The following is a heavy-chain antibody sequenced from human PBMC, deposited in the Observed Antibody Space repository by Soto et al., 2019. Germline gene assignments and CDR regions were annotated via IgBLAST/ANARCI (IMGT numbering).Heavy chain of an antibody. Sequence: SETLTLTCAVYGGSFSGYYWSWIRQPPGKGLEWIGEINHSGSTNYNPSLKSRVTISVDTSKNRFSLKLSSVTAADTAVYYCARGSRAAGTRGDWFDPWGQVTLVTVSS. D-gene: IGHD6-13*01. CDR3: ARGSRAAGTRGDWFDP. V-gene: IGHV4-34*01. J-gene: IGHJ5*02. CDR2: INHSGST. CDR1: GGSFSGYY.